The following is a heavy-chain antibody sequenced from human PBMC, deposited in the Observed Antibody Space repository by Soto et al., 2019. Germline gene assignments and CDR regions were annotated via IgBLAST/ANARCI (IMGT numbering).Heavy chain of an antibody. Sequence: EVQLLESGGGLVQPGGSQRLSCAASGFTFSSYAMSWVRQAPGKWLEWVSVISGSGGSTNYADSVRGRFTISRDNSQNPLYLEMNSLRAEDTAVYYCAKAVAGDWYFDLWGRGTLVTVSS. CDR2: ISGSGGST. D-gene: IGHD6-19*01. CDR1: GFTFSSYA. V-gene: IGHV3-23*01. J-gene: IGHJ2*01. CDR3: AKAVAGDWYFDL.